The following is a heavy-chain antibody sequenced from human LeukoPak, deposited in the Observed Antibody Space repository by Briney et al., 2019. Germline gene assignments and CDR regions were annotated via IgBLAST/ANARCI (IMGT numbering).Heavy chain of an antibody. CDR3: ARTYCSSTSCYVGRFDP. J-gene: IGHJ5*02. V-gene: IGHV1-2*02. CDR2: INPNSGGT. D-gene: IGHD2-2*01. Sequence: APVKVSCKASGYTFTGYYMHWVRQAPGQGLEWMGWINPNSGGTNYAQKFQGRVTMTRDTSISTAYMELSRLRSDDTAVYYCARTYCSSTSCYVGRFDPWGQGTLVTVSS. CDR1: GYTFTGYY.